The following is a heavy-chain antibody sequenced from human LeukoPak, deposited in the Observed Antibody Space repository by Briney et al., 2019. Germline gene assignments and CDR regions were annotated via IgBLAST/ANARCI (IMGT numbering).Heavy chain of an antibody. CDR3: ARVWGVSSWYLMDN. Sequence: GGSLRLSCAASGFTFSSYNMNWVRQAPGKRLEWVSTISTSSYYIEYADSVRGRFTISRDNARNSLYLQMSSLRVEDTAVYYCARVWGVSSWYLMDNWGQGTLVTVSS. J-gene: IGHJ4*02. CDR2: ISTSSYYI. D-gene: IGHD6-13*01. CDR1: GFTFSSYN. V-gene: IGHV3-21*01.